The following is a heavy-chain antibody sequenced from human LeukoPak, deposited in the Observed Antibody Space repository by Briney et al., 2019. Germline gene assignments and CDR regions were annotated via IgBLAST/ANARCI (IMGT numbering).Heavy chain of an antibody. CDR2: IIPIFGTA. V-gene: IGHV1-69*13. CDR3: ARGPRYSDWLFAGSED. CDR1: GGTFSSYA. J-gene: IGHJ4*02. Sequence: SVKVSCKASGGTFSSYAISWVRQAPGQGLEWMGGIIPIFGTANYAQKFQGRVTITADESTSTAYMELSSLRSEDTAVYYCARGPRYSDWLFAGSEDWGQGTLVTVSS. D-gene: IGHD3-9*01.